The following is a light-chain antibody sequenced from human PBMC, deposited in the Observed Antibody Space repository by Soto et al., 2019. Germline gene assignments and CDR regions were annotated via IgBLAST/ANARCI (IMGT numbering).Light chain of an antibody. CDR2: DVS. V-gene: IGLV2-14*01. Sequence: QSALTQPASVSGSPGQSITISCTGTSSEVGGYNYVSWYQQHPGKAPKLMIYDVSNRPSGVSNRFSGSKSGNTASLTISGPQAEDEADYYCSSYTSSSTVFGTGTKVTVL. CDR3: SSYTSSSTV. CDR1: SSEVGGYNY. J-gene: IGLJ1*01.